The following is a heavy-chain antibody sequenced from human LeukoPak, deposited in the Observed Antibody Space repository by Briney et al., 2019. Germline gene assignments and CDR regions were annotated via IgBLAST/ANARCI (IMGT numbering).Heavy chain of an antibody. Sequence: PSETLSLTCTVSGYSISSGYYWGWIRQPPGKGLEWIGEINHSGSTNYNPSLKSRVTISVDTSKNQFSLKLSSVTAADTAVYYCARDLRADYDTSGYYYTRGDYWGQGTLVTVSS. J-gene: IGHJ4*02. CDR3: ARDLRADYDTSGYYYTRGDY. CDR2: INHSGST. D-gene: IGHD3-22*01. V-gene: IGHV4-38-2*02. CDR1: GYSISSGYY.